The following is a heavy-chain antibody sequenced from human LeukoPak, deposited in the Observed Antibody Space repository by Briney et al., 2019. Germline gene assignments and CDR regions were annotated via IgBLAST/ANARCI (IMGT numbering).Heavy chain of an antibody. CDR3: ARAYGGKGYYYYYMDV. J-gene: IGHJ6*03. D-gene: IGHD4-23*01. Sequence: SETLSLTCTVSGGSISSYYWSWIRQPAGKGLEWIGRIYSSGSTNYNPSLKSRVTMPIDTSKNQFSLNLSSVTAADTAVYYCARAYGGKGYYYYYMDVWGKGTTVTVSS. CDR2: IYSSGST. V-gene: IGHV4-4*07. CDR1: GGSISSYY.